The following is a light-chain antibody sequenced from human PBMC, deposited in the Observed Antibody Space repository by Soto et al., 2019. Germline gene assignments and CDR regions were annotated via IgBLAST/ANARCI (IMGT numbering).Light chain of an antibody. J-gene: IGKJ3*01. V-gene: IGKV2-28*01. CDR3: MQALQTPFT. Sequence: DVVMTQSPLSLPVTPGEPASISCRSSQXLLYSNGYNYLDWYVQKPGQSPQLLIYLGSYRASGVPDRLSGSGSGTDFTLKISRVEAEDVGVYYCMQALQTPFTFGPGTKVDIK. CDR1: QXLLYSNGYNY. CDR2: LGS.